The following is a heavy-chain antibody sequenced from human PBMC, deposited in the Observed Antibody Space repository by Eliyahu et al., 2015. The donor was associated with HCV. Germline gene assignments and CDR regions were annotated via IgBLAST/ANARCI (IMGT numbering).Heavy chain of an antibody. D-gene: IGHD3-3*01. Sequence: QVQLVQSETEVKKPGASVKVSCKASGYTFTSYGISWVRQAPGQGLEWMGWISAYNGDTNYAQKLQGRVTMTTDTSTSTAYMELRSLTYDDTAVYYCARAYQVTIFGVVYPDYWGQGTLVTVSS. J-gene: IGHJ4*02. CDR3: ARAYQVTIFGVVYPDY. CDR2: ISAYNGDT. V-gene: IGHV1-18*01. CDR1: GYTFTSYG.